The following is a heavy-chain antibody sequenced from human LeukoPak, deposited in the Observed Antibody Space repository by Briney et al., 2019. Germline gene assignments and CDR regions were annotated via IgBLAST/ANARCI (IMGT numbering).Heavy chain of an antibody. J-gene: IGHJ5*02. CDR2: IYYSGST. CDR3: ARVRGTWYNWFDP. CDR1: GGSISSNSYY. D-gene: IGHD2-15*01. Sequence: SETLSLTCAVSGGSISSNSYYWGWIRQPPGKGLEWIGSIYYSGSTYYNPSLKSRVTISVDTSKNQFSLKLSSVTAADTAVYYCARVRGTWYNWFDPWGQGTLVTVSS. V-gene: IGHV4-39*07.